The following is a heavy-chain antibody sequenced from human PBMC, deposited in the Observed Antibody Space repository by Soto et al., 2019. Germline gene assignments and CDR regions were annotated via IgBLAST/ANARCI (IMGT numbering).Heavy chain of an antibody. CDR1: GFPFSSYA. D-gene: IGHD3-10*01. CDR3: AKVHGSGSYNNFPDY. J-gene: IGHJ4*02. Sequence: EVQLLESGGGLVQPGGSLGLSCAASGFPFSSYAMTWVRQAPGKGLEWVSLISGSGGSTYYADSVKGRFTISRDNSRDTLYLQMNSLRAEYTAVYYCAKVHGSGSYNNFPDYWGQGTLVTVSS. CDR2: ISGSGGST. V-gene: IGHV3-23*01.